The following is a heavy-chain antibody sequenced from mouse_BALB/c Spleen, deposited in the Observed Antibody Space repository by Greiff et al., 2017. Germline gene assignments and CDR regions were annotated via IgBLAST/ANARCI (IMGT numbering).Heavy chain of an antibody. CDR3: ARCAMDY. Sequence: EVQLQQSGPELVKTGASVKISCKASGYSFTDYYMHWVKQSPEKSFEWIGEINPSTGGTSYNQKFKGKATFTVDKSSSTAYMQLKSLTSEDSAVYYCARCAMDYWGQGTSVTVSS. CDR1: GYSFTDYY. J-gene: IGHJ4*01. CDR2: INPSTGGT. V-gene: IGHV1-42*01.